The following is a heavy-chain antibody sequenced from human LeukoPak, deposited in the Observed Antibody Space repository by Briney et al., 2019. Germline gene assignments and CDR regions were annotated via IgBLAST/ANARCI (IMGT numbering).Heavy chain of an antibody. Sequence: GGSLRLSCAASGFTFSSYAMSWVRQAPGKGLEWVSAISGSRGSTYYADSVKGRFTISRDNSKNTLYLQMNSLRAEDTAVYYCAKEPITMIVVVAAFDIWGQGTMVTVSS. D-gene: IGHD3-22*01. CDR3: AKEPITMIVVVAAFDI. CDR1: GFTFSSYA. J-gene: IGHJ3*02. V-gene: IGHV3-23*01. CDR2: ISGSRGST.